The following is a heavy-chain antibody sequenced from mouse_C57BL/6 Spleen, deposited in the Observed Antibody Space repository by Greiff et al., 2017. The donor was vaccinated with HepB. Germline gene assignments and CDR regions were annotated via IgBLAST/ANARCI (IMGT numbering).Heavy chain of an antibody. D-gene: IGHD2-3*01. J-gene: IGHJ3*01. Sequence: VQLQQSGTELVKPGASVKLSCKASGYTFTSYWMHWVKQRPGQGLEWIGNINPSNGGTNYNEKFKSKATLTVDKSSSTAYMQRSSLTSADSAVYYCARIFYDGYYAWFAYWGQGTLVTVSA. CDR3: ARIFYDGYYAWFAY. V-gene: IGHV1-53*01. CDR2: INPSNGGT. CDR1: GYTFTSYW.